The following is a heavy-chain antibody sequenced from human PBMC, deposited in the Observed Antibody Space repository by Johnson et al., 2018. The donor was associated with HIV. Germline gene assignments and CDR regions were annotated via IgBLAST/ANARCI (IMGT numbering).Heavy chain of an antibody. V-gene: IGHV3-9*01. CDR1: GFTFDDYA. CDR3: AKDLEVGGSYDAFDI. J-gene: IGHJ3*02. D-gene: IGHD1-26*01. CDR2: ISWNSGSI. Sequence: VQLVESGGGVVRPGGSLRLSCAASGFTFDDYAMHWVRQAPGKGLEWVSGISWNSGSIGYADSVKGRFTISRDNAKNSLYLQMNSLRAEDTALYYCAKDLEVGGSYDAFDIWGQGTMVTVSS.